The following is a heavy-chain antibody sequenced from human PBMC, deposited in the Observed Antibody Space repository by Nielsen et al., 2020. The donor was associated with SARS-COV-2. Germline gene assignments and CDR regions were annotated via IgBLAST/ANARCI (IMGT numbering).Heavy chain of an antibody. J-gene: IGHJ4*02. V-gene: IGHV4-39*01. CDR2: IYYSGST. CDR1: GGSISSSSYY. CDR3: ARHSGGAAAFDY. D-gene: IGHD3-10*01. Sequence: SETLSLTCTVSGGSISSSSYYWGWIRQPPGKGLEWIGSIYYSGSTYYNPSLKSRVTISVDTSKNQFSLKLSSVTAADTAVYYCARHSGGAAAFDYWGQGTLVTVSS.